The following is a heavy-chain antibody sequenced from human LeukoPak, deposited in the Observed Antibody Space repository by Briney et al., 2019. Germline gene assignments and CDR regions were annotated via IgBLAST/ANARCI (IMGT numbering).Heavy chain of an antibody. D-gene: IGHD6-19*01. CDR3: ARESSSGYDY. V-gene: IGHV3-21*01. Sequence: GGSLRLSCAASGFTFSSYAMSWVRQAPGKGLEWVSSISSSSSYIYYADSVKGRFTISRDNAKNSLYLQMNSLRAEDTAVYYCARESSSGYDYWGQGTLVTVSS. CDR2: ISSSSSYI. J-gene: IGHJ4*02. CDR1: GFTFSSYA.